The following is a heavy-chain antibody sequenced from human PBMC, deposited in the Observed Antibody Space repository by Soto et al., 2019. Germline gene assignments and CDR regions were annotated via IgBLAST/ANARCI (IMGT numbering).Heavy chain of an antibody. J-gene: IGHJ6*02. V-gene: IGHV1-69*01. Sequence: QVQLVQSGAEVKKPGSSVKVSCKASGGTFSSYAISWVRQAPGQGLEWMGGIIPIFGTANYAQKFQGRVTITADESTSTAYMELSSLRSEDTAVYYCARENFVGGVMVFGVVIPSGGMDVWGQGTTVTVSS. CDR3: ARENFVGGVMVFGVVIPSGGMDV. CDR2: IIPIFGTA. CDR1: GGTFSSYA. D-gene: IGHD3-3*01.